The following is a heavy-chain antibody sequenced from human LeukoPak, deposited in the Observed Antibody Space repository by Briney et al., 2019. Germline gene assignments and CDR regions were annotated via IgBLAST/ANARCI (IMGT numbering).Heavy chain of an antibody. Sequence: PSQTLSLTCTVSGGSISSDNYSWSWIRQPAGKGLEWIERVYTSGSTNYNPSLKSRVTISVDTSKNQFSLKLSSVTAADTAVYYCATISTGYYGSGSWPFDIWGQGTMVTVSS. CDR3: ATISTGYYGSGSWPFDI. D-gene: IGHD3-10*01. J-gene: IGHJ3*02. V-gene: IGHV4-61*02. CDR1: GGSISSDNYS. CDR2: VYTSGST.